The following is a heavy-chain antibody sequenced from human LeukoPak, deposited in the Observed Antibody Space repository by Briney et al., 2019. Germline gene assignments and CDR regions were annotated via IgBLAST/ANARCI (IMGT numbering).Heavy chain of an antibody. V-gene: IGHV3-7*03. CDR1: GFTFGKYW. CDR2: IKLDGSEK. CDR3: ARDQYDTWSRRGNFDS. J-gene: IGHJ4*02. Sequence: GVPLRLSCVASGFTFGKYWMSWVRQAPGKGLEWVANIKLDGSEKNYVDSVKGRFTISRDNTKNSLYLQMNSLRVEDTAVFYCARDQYDTWSRRGNFDSWGQGTLVIVSS. D-gene: IGHD3-3*01.